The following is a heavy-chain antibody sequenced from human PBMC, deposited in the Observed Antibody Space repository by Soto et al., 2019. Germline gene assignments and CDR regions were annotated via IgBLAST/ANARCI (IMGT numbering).Heavy chain of an antibody. D-gene: IGHD4-17*01. V-gene: IGHV3-30-3*01. CDR3: ARERGVNTFDP. Sequence: QVQLVESGGGVVQPGRSLRLSCAASGFNFINYAMHWLRQALGKGLEWVAVTSYDGTNKYYADSVKGRFTISRDNSKNTLYLQMNSLRAEDTAVYYCARERGVNTFDPWGQGTLVTVSS. J-gene: IGHJ5*02. CDR1: GFNFINYA. CDR2: TSYDGTNK.